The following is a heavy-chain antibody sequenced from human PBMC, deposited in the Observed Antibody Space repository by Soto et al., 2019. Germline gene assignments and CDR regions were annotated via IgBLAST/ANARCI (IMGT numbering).Heavy chain of an antibody. V-gene: IGHV4-31*03. CDR1: GGSISSGGYY. CDR3: AREGFPDSSGYYFAVYYGMDV. D-gene: IGHD3-22*01. CDR2: IYYSGST. J-gene: IGHJ6*02. Sequence: PSETLSLTCTVSGGSISSGGYYWSWIRQHPGKGLEWIGYIYYSGSTYYNPSLKSRVTISVDTSKNQFSLKLSSVTAADTAVYYCAREGFPDSSGYYFAVYYGMDVWGQGTTVTVSS.